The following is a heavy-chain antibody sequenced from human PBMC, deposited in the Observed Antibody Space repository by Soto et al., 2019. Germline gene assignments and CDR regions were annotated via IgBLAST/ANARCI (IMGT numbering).Heavy chain of an antibody. J-gene: IGHJ4*02. CDR2: SSNSGSFT. CDR1: GFTLIEHY. Sequence: GGSLRLSCAASGFTLIEHYMSWIRQAPGKGLEWIGYSSNSGSFTRYADSVKGRFSISRDNAKNSLYLQINSLRGDDTATYYCVRSGDNYNLLDYWGQGTPVTVSS. D-gene: IGHD1-1*01. V-gene: IGHV3-11*06. CDR3: VRSGDNYNLLDY.